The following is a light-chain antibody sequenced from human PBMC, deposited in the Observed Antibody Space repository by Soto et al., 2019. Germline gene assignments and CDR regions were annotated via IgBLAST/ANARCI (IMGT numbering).Light chain of an antibody. CDR3: QQYNYWPPIT. Sequence: EIVLTQSPATLSLSPGERATLSCRASQSVNSKVAWYQQKPGQAPRLLIYGASTRATGIPARFSSSGSGTEFTLTISSLQSEDFAVYYCQQYNYWPPITFGQGTRLEIK. J-gene: IGKJ5*01. CDR2: GAS. V-gene: IGKV3-15*01. CDR1: QSVNSK.